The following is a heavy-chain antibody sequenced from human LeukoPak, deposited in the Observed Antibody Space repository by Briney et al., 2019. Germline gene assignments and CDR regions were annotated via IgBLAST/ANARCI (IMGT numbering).Heavy chain of an antibody. CDR2: IYCRGNT. CDR1: GGSISSVY. D-gene: IGHD6-19*01. J-gene: IGHJ6*02. Sequence: SQTLSLTCTVSGGSISSVYWSWIRQPPRKSLEWIGYIYCRGNTQYNPSLKSRVTISVDTSKSQFSLNLTSVTAADTAVYHCARLHPVDYGLDVWGQGTTVTVSS. CDR3: ARLHPVDYGLDV. V-gene: IGHV4-59*08.